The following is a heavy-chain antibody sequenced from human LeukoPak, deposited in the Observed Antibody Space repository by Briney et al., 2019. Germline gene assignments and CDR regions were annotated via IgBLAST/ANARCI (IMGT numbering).Heavy chain of an antibody. CDR2: IRYDGSNK. Sequence: PGRSLRLSCEASGIIFSNYGMHWVRQAPGKGLEWVAFIRYDGSNKYYADSVKGRFTISRDNSKNTLYLQMNSLRAEDTAVYYCAKAGNYYDSSGYFGYWGQGTLVTVSS. D-gene: IGHD3-22*01. CDR1: GIIFSNYG. J-gene: IGHJ4*02. CDR3: AKAGNYYDSSGYFGY. V-gene: IGHV3-30*02.